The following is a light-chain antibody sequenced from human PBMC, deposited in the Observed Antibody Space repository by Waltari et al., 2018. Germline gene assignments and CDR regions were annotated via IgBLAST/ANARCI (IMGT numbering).Light chain of an antibody. V-gene: IGKV4-1*01. CDR1: LSILHSSENKNY. CDR2: GAS. J-gene: IGKJ3*01. CDR3: QQYYSTPFT. Sequence: DIVMTQSPDSLSVSLGERATINCKSSLSILHSSENKNYLGWYQQKSGQSTKLLIYGASTRESGVPDLFSGSGSGTDFTLTISSLQAEDVAVYYCQQYYSTPFTFGPGTKVDIK.